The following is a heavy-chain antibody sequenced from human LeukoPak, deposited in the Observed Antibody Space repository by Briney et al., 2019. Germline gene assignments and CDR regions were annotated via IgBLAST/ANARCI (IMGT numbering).Heavy chain of an antibody. CDR2: INHSGST. D-gene: IGHD3-10*01. CDR1: GGSFSGYY. J-gene: IGHJ6*03. V-gene: IGHV4-34*01. Sequence: PSETLSLTCAVYGGSFSGYYWSCIRQPPGKGLEWIGEINHSGSTNYNPSLKSRVTISVDTSKNQFSLQLNSVTPEDTAVYYCARDVLWFGEGPDYYYYIDVWGKGTTVTVSS. CDR3: ARDVLWFGEGPDYYYYIDV.